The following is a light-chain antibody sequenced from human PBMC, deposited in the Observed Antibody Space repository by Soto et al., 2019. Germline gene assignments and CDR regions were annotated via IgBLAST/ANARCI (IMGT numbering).Light chain of an antibody. V-gene: IGLV2-14*01. CDR2: EVS. CDR1: SSDVGGYKF. CDR3: SSHTSSSSLRV. J-gene: IGLJ1*01. Sequence: QSVLTQPASVSGSRGQSITISCTGTSSDVGGYKFVSWYQHHPGKAPKLIIYEVSNRSSGVSNRFSGSKSGNTASLTISGLQAEDEADYYCSSHTSSSSLRVFGTGTKLTVL.